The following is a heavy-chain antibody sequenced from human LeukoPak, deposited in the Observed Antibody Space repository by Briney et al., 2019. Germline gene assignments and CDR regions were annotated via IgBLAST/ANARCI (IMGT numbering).Heavy chain of an antibody. V-gene: IGHV1-2*06. CDR1: GYTFTSYA. J-gene: IGHJ4*02. CDR3: ARRYSYGLTFDY. D-gene: IGHD5-18*01. CDR2: INPNSGGT. Sequence: ASVKVSCKASGYTFTSYAMHWVRQAPGQGLEWMGRINPNSGGTNYAQKFQGRVTMTRDTSISTAYMELSRLRSDDTAVYYCARRYSYGLTFDYWGRGTLVTVSS.